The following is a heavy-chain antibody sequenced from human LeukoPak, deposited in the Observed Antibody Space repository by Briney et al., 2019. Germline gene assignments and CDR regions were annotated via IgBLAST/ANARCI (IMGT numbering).Heavy chain of an antibody. CDR2: IKYDGSNK. CDR1: GFTFSSYA. V-gene: IGHV3-30*04. CDR3: ARDHLGDSSAFDI. D-gene: IGHD3-22*01. Sequence: GGPLRLSCAASGFTFSSYAMHWVRQAPGKGLEWVADIKYDGSNKYYADSVKGRFTISRDNSKNSLYLQMNSLRAEDTAVYYCARDHLGDSSAFDIWGQGTMVTVSS. J-gene: IGHJ3*02.